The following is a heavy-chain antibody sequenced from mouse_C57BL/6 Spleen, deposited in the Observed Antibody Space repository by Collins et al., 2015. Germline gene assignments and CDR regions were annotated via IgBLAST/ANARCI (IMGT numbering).Heavy chain of an antibody. Sequence: QVQLQQSGAELVKPGASVKISCKASGYAFSNYWMNWVKERPGKGLEWIGQIYPGDGDTNYNGKFKGKASLTSDKSCGTAYMQLSSLTSEDSAVYFCARGAYWGQGTLVTVST. CDR3: ARGAY. V-gene: IGHV1-80*01. CDR1: GYAFSNYW. J-gene: IGHJ3*01. CDR2: IYPGDGDT.